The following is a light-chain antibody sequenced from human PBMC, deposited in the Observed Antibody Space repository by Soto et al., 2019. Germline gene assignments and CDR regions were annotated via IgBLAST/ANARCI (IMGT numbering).Light chain of an antibody. CDR2: DVS. J-gene: IGKJ4*01. CDR1: QSVSSY. V-gene: IGKV3-11*01. Sequence: EVVLTQSPATLSLSPGERATLSCRASQSVSSYLAWYQQEPGQAPRLLIYDVSNRATGIPARFSGSGSGTDFTLTISRLEPEDFAVYYCQQFSSYPLTFGGGGKAAIK. CDR3: QQFSSYPLT.